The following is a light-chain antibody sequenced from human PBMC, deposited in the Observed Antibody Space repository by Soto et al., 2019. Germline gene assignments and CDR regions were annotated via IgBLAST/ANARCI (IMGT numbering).Light chain of an antibody. V-gene: IGKV3D-15*01. CDR3: QQYNNWPQT. Sequence: EIVLIQSPATLSLSPGERATLSCRASQSVSSSLAWYQQNPGQAPRLLIFDASNRATGIPVRFSGSGSGTEFTLTISSLQSEDFAVYYCQQYNNWPQTFGQGTKVDIK. CDR2: DAS. J-gene: IGKJ1*01. CDR1: QSVSSS.